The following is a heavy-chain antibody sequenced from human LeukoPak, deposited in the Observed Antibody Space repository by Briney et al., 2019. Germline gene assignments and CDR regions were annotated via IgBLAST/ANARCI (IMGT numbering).Heavy chain of an antibody. CDR3: ARVGGVAATRRLWFDP. CDR2: INTNTGNP. J-gene: IGHJ5*02. CDR1: GYTFTSYA. D-gene: IGHD2-15*01. V-gene: IGHV7-4-1*02. Sequence: ASVKVSCKASGYTFTSYAMNWVRQAPGQGLEWMGWINTNTGNPTYAQGFTGRFVFSLDTSVSTAYLQISSLKAEDTAVYYCARVGGVAATRRLWFDPWGQGTLVTVSS.